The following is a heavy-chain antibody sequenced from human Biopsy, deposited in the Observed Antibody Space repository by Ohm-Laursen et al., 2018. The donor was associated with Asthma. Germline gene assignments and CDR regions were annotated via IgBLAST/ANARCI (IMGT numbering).Heavy chain of an antibody. Sequence: SLRLSCAASGLTFRNYGMHWVRQAPGKGLEWVALISFDGSTKYFADSVKGRFTISRDNSKNTLYLQMNSLRAEDTAVYYCARAISSSWGAVEYWGQGTLVTVSS. V-gene: IGHV3-30*03. J-gene: IGHJ4*02. CDR3: ARAISSSWGAVEY. CDR2: ISFDGSTK. D-gene: IGHD6-6*01. CDR1: GLTFRNYG.